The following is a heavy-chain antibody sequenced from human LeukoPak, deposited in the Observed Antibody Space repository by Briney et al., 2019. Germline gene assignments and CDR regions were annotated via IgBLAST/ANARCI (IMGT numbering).Heavy chain of an antibody. J-gene: IGHJ3*02. V-gene: IGHV4-30-2*01. Sequence: PSETLSLTCSVSGASISSGGYSWSWVRQPPGKGLEWIGYIYHSGSTYYNPSLKSRVTISVDRSKNQFSLKLSSVTAADTAVYYCARVGWPHAFDIWGQGTMVTVSS. CDR3: ARVGWPHAFDI. CDR1: GASISSGGYS. CDR2: IYHSGST. D-gene: IGHD2-15*01.